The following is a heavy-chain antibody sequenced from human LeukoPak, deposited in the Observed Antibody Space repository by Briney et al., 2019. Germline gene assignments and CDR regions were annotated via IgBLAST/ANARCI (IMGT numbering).Heavy chain of an antibody. D-gene: IGHD3-16*01. J-gene: IGHJ4*02. CDR1: GGSISGSSYY. Sequence: SETLSLTCTVSGGSISGSSYYWGWIRQPPGKGLEWIGSIYYSGSTYYNPSLKSRVTISVDTSKNQFSLKLSSVTAADTAVYYCARSGGSGFQLDNWGQGTLVTVSS. V-gene: IGHV4-39*07. CDR2: IYYSGST. CDR3: ARSGGSGFQLDN.